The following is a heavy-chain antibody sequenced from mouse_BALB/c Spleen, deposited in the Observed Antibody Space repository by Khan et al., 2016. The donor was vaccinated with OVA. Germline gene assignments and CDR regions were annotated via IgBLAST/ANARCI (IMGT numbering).Heavy chain of an antibody. CDR3: VYPSYDPRNFDV. D-gene: IGHD2-3*01. CDR1: GFNIKDTY. CDR2: IDPANGNT. Sequence: VQLKQSGAELVKPGASVKLSCTASGFNIKDTYMHWVKQRPEQGLEWIGRIDPANGNTKSDPKFQGKATITADTSSNTAYLQLSSLTSEDTAVYYCVYPSYDPRNFDVWGAGTTVTVSS. J-gene: IGHJ1*01. V-gene: IGHV14-3*02.